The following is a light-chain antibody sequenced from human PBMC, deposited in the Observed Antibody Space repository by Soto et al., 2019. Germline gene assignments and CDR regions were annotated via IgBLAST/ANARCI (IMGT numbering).Light chain of an antibody. J-gene: IGKJ4*01. CDR2: GAS. Sequence: EIVLTQSPATLSVSPGEGVTLSCMASQSVSSNLAWYQQRPGQAPRLLIYGASTRATGIPDRFSGSGSGTDFTLTISRLEPEDFAVYYCQQYGSSRLTFGGGTKVDIK. V-gene: IGKV3-20*01. CDR1: QSVSSN. CDR3: QQYGSSRLT.